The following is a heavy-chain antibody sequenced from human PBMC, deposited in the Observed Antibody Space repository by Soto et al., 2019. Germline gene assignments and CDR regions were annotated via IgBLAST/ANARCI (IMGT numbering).Heavy chain of an antibody. V-gene: IGHV4-34*01. CDR1: GGSFSDYY. CDR3: ARGGPFHIVVVVADPFSQFDY. Sequence: SETLSLTCAVYGGSFSDYYWSWIRQPPGKGLEWIGEINHSGSTNYNPSLKSRVTISVDTSKNQFSLKLSSVTAADTAVYYCARGGPFHIVVVVADPFSQFDYWGQGTLVTVSS. CDR2: INHSGST. D-gene: IGHD2-15*01. J-gene: IGHJ4*02.